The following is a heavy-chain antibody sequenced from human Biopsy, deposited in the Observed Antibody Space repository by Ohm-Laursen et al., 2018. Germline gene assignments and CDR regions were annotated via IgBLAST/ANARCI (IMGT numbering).Heavy chain of an antibody. CDR1: GDSINNYY. D-gene: IGHD1-26*01. V-gene: IGHV4-4*07. CDR2: IYTSGSP. Sequence: PSQTQSLTCTVSGDSINNYYWSWIRQPAGKGLEWIGRIYTSGSPNYNLSLESRVTMSVDTSKNQFSLNLRSVTAADTAVYYCARGTGRYYVYGAFDIWGQGTVVTVSS. J-gene: IGHJ3*02. CDR3: ARGTGRYYVYGAFDI.